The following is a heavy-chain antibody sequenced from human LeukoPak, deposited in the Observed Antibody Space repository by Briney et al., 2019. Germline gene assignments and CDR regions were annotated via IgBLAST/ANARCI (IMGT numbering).Heavy chain of an antibody. J-gene: IGHJ4*02. Sequence: PSETLSLTCTVSGGSISSGSYYWSWIRQPGGKGLEWIGRIYTSGSTNYNPSLKSRVTISVDTSKNQFSLKLSSVTAADTAVYYCARDAQDSSGYYYLTDYWGQGTLVTVSS. CDR2: IYTSGST. V-gene: IGHV4-61*02. D-gene: IGHD3-22*01. CDR3: ARDAQDSSGYYYLTDY. CDR1: GGSISSGSYY.